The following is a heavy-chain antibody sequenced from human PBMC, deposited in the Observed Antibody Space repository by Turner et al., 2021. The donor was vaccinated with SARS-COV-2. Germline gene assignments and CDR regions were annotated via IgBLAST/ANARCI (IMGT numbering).Heavy chain of an antibody. V-gene: IGHV1-2*02. D-gene: IGHD1-26*01. J-gene: IGHJ4*02. CDR3: ARVPSSGSYCVLDY. CDR2: SSPNSGGT. CDR1: GYTITGYY. Sequence: QVQLVQSGLEVTKPGASVKVSSLASGYTITGYYLHWVRQAPGQGVEWMGGSSPNSGGTNNAQKFQGRVNMTRDTSIRTAYMELDRLRADDTAVYYCARVPSSGSYCVLDYWGQGTLVTVSS.